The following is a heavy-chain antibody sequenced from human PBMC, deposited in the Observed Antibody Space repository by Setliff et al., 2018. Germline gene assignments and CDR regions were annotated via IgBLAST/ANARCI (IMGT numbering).Heavy chain of an antibody. D-gene: IGHD5-18*01. V-gene: IGHV4-31*03. J-gene: IGHJ3*02. CDR2: ISYSGST. CDR1: GGSISSNTYY. Sequence: PSETLSLTCTASGGSISSNTYYWSWIRQHPGKGLEWIGYISYSGSTYYNPSLKSRVSISIDTSKNQFSLNLSSVTAADTAVYYCARVATAMLDAFDIWGQGTMVTVS. CDR3: ARVATAMLDAFDI.